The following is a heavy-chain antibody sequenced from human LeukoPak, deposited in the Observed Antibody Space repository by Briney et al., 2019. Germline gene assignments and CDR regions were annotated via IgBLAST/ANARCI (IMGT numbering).Heavy chain of an antibody. CDR2: IKEDGSMQ. CDR1: GFAFSSFW. Sequence: GGSLRLSCAASGFAFSSFWMSWVRQAPGKGLEWVAHIKEDGSMQNYVDSVKGRFTISRDNAKNSVYLQMNSLRAEDTAVYYCARVVTWFDPWGQGSLVTVSS. V-gene: IGHV3-7*04. CDR3: ARVVTWFDP. J-gene: IGHJ5*02.